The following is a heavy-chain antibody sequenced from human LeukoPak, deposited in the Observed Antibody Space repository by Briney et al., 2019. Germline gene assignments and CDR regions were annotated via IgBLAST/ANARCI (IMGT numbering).Heavy chain of an antibody. V-gene: IGHV3-23*01. Sequence: GGSLRLSCATSGFTLTTYVMMWVRQAPGKGLEWISAISGGTTFYADSVKGRFTISRDNSKSKLYLQMDSLRAEDTAIYYCAARPRMPPRFDFWGLGTLVTVSS. J-gene: IGHJ4*02. D-gene: IGHD1-14*01. CDR1: GFTLTTYV. CDR2: ISGGTT. CDR3: AARPRMPPRFDF.